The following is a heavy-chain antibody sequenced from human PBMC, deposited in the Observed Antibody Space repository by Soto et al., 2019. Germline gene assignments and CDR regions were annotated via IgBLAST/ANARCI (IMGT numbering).Heavy chain of an antibody. CDR2: INPNSGGT. J-gene: IGHJ3*02. V-gene: IGHV1-2*04. CDR3: ARGGRITIFGVVQNAFDI. D-gene: IGHD3-3*01. Sequence: ASVKVFCKASGYTFADCHMRWVRQAPGQGLEWMGWINPNSGGTNYAQKFQGWVTMTRDTSISTAYMELTSDDTAVYYCARGGRITIFGVVQNAFDIWGQGTWSPS. CDR1: GYTFADCH.